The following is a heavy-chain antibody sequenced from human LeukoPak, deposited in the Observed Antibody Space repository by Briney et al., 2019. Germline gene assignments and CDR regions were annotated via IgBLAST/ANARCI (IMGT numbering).Heavy chain of an antibody. Sequence: SETLSLTCTVSGGSISGYYWSWIRQPPGKGLEWIGYIYYSGNTKYNPSFNSRVTMSVDTSKNQFSPKLTSVTAADTAVYFCAREGTTGWAFWGQGTLVTVSS. CDR2: IYYSGNT. D-gene: IGHD1-1*01. V-gene: IGHV4-59*01. CDR1: GGSISGYY. J-gene: IGHJ4*02. CDR3: AREGTTGWAF.